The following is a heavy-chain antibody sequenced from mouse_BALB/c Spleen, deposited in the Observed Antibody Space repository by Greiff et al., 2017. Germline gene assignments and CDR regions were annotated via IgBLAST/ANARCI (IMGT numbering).Heavy chain of an antibody. V-gene: IGHV3-8*02. Sequence: EVQLVESGPSLVKPSQTLSLTCSVTGDSITSGYWNWIRKFPGNKLEYMGYISYSGSTYYNPSLKSRISITRDTSKNQYYLQLNSVTTEDTATYYCARGYDYDVGGFDYWGQGTTLTVSS. J-gene: IGHJ2*01. CDR2: ISYSGST. CDR1: GDSITSGY. CDR3: ARGYDYDVGGFDY. D-gene: IGHD2-4*01.